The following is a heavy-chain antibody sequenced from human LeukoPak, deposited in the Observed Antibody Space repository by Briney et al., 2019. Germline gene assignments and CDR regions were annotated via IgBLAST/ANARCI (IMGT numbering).Heavy chain of an antibody. Sequence: SQTLSLTCTVSSGSIRSNYWSWIRQPPGQGLEWIGSIHHGGTTDYNPSLMSRVTMSIDTSRNQCSLNLSSVTAADTAVFYCARWLGNGFDMWGEGRMVTVSS. CDR2: IHHGGTT. CDR1: SGSIRSNY. J-gene: IGHJ3*02. CDR3: ARWLGNGFDM. D-gene: IGHD6-19*01. V-gene: IGHV4-59*04.